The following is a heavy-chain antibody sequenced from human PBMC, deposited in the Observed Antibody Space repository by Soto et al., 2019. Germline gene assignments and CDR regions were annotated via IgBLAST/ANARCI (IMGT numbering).Heavy chain of an antibody. CDR1: GFTFSSYA. V-gene: IGHV3-23*01. J-gene: IGHJ4*02. CDR3: AKDIRITIFGVVDY. CDR2: ISGSGGST. Sequence: EVQLLESGGGLVQPGGSLRLYCAASGFTFSSYAMSWFRQSPGKVLEWVPAISGSGGSTYYADSVKGRFTISRDNSNNTLYLQMNSLRAEDTAVYYWAKDIRITIFGVVDYWGQGTLVTVSS. D-gene: IGHD3-3*01.